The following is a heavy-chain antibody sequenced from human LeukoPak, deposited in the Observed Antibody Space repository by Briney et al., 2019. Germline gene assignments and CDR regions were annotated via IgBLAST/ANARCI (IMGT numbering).Heavy chain of an antibody. CDR1: GFTFSIYS. J-gene: IGHJ4*02. V-gene: IGHV3-21*01. CDR3: ARDKGSSWSGGFDY. CDR2: ISSSSSYI. Sequence: GGSLRLSCAASGFTFSIYSMNWVRQAPGKGLEWVSSISSSSSYIYYADSVKGRFTISRDNAKNSLYLQMNSLRAEDTAVYYCARDKGSSWSGGFDYWGQGTLVTVSS. D-gene: IGHD6-13*01.